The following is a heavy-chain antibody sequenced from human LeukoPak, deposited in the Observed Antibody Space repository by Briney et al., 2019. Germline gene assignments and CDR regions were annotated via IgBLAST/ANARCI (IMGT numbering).Heavy chain of an antibody. CDR3: ARETYFRYGMDV. V-gene: IGHV4-59*01. CDR2: IYYSGST. J-gene: IGHJ6*02. CDR1: GGSISSYY. D-gene: IGHD3-9*01. Sequence: SETLSLTCTVSGGSISSYYWSWIRHPPGKGLEWIGYIYYSGSTDYNPSLKSRVTISVDTSKNQFSLKLSSVTAADTAVYYCARETYFRYGMDVWGQGTTVTVSS.